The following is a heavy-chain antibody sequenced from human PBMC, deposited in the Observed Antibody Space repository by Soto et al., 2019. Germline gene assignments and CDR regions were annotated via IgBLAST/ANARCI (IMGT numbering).Heavy chain of an antibody. J-gene: IGHJ3*02. CDR3: ARDATFGTKGGSFDI. Sequence: GGSLRLSCAASGFTFRIFSMHWVRQSPGKGLEWVAVMWYDGTNKYYGESVKGRFTISRDNSENTLYLQMNSLRVEDTAVYYCARDATFGTKGGSFDIWGHGTLVTVSS. CDR1: GFTFRIFS. V-gene: IGHV3-33*01. D-gene: IGHD3-16*01. CDR2: MWYDGTNK.